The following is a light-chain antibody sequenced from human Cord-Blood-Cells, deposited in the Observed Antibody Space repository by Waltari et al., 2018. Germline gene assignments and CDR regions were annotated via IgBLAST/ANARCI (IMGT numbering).Light chain of an antibody. Sequence: HSALAQPPPTPVSSGHSVPLSFTVTSSDHGCSEYVSCYQQHPGNAPKPMIYEISKRPSGIHDRFAGSKSGNTASLTVSGLQAEDEADYYCSSYAGSNNFVVFGGGTKLTVL. J-gene: IGLJ2*01. CDR2: EIS. CDR3: SSYAGSNNFVV. CDR1: SSDHGCSEY. V-gene: IGLV2-8*01.